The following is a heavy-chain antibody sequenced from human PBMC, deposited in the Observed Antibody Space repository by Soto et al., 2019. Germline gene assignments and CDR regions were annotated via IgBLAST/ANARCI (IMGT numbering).Heavy chain of an antibody. V-gene: IGHV4-34*01. CDR2: INHSGST. D-gene: IGHD3-22*01. CDR1: VGSVSGYY. CDR3: ARGRYYDSSGYFGY. Sequence: PSWTLCLTCSVYVGSVSGYYWSWIRQTPGKGLEWIGEINHSGSTNYNPSLKSRVTISVDTSKNQFSLKLSSVTAADTAVYYCARGRYYDSSGYFGYWGQGTLVTVSS. J-gene: IGHJ4*02.